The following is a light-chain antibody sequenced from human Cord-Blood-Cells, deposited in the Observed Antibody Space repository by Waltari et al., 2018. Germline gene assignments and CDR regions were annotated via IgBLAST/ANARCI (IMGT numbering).Light chain of an antibody. J-gene: IGLJ1*01. V-gene: IGLV2-14*01. Sequence: QSALTQPASVSGSPGQSITISCTGTSSDVGGYNYVSWYQQHPGKAPKLMLYEVSNRPSGVSNSFSGSKSGNTASLTISGLQAEDEADYYCSSYTSSSTLLYVFGTGTKVTVL. CDR3: SSYTSSSTLLYV. CDR2: EVS. CDR1: SSDVGGYNY.